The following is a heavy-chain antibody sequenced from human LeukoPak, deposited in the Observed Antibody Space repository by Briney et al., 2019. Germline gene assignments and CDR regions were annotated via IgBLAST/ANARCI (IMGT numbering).Heavy chain of an antibody. V-gene: IGHV3-21*06. D-gene: IGHD6-13*01. CDR3: ARGPYSSNWYVDY. Sequence: GGSLRLSCAASGFTFSAYTMNWVRQAPGKGLEWVSSISRSNSYIYYADSVKGRFTVSRDSAKNSLYLQMNSLRAEDTAVYYCARGPYSSNWYVDYWGQGTLVTVAS. CDR2: ISRSNSYI. J-gene: IGHJ4*02. CDR1: GFTFSAYT.